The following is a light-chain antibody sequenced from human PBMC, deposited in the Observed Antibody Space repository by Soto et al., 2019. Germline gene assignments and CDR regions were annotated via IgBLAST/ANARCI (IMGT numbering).Light chain of an antibody. CDR1: QSVSTF. J-gene: IGKJ5*01. Sequence: ETVLTQSPATLSLSPGETATLSCRASQSVSTFLAWYQQKPGQAPRLLIYEASNTATGVPARFRGSGSGKDFTLSISSLVPEDFAVYYCQQRNNWPPSFGQGSRLELK. CDR2: EAS. V-gene: IGKV3-11*01. CDR3: QQRNNWPPS.